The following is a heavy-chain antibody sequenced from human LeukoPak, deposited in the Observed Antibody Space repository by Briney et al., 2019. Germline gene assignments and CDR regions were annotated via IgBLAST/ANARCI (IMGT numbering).Heavy chain of an antibody. Sequence: SETLSLTCTVSGGSTSSYYWSWIRQPPGKGLEWIGYIYTSGSTNYNPSLKSRVTISVDTSKNQFSLKLSSVTAADTAVYYCAGSYRGDIVVVPAASGAFDIWGQGTMVTVSS. D-gene: IGHD2-2*01. CDR2: IYTSGST. J-gene: IGHJ3*02. V-gene: IGHV4-4*09. CDR3: AGSYRGDIVVVPAASGAFDI. CDR1: GGSTSSYY.